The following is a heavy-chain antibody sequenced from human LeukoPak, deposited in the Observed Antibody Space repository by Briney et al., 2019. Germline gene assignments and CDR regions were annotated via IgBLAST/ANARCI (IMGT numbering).Heavy chain of an antibody. D-gene: IGHD5-18*01. CDR2: ISGSNSYI. CDR3: ARHLSGVTGYTYGRGIDY. V-gene: IGHV3-21*01. J-gene: IGHJ4*02. Sequence: GGSLRLSCAASGFTFNSYSMNWVRQAPGKGLEWVSSISGSNSYIYYADSMKGRFTISRDNAKNSLYLQMNSLRAEDTAVYYCARHLSGVTGYTYGRGIDYWGQGTLVTVSS. CDR1: GFTFNSYS.